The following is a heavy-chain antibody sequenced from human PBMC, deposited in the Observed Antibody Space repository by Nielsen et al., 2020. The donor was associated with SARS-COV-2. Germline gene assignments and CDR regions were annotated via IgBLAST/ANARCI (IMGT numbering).Heavy chain of an antibody. D-gene: IGHD2-2*01. CDR3: AKTGDYFVVVPTATLDV. CDR2: IYDSGIT. Sequence: GGSLRLSCAASGFIVSSNSMSWVRQAPGKGLEWLSVIYDSGITYYADSVKGRFIISRDNSKNTLYLQMNSLRGEDTAVYYCAKTGDYFVVVPTATLDVWGRGTTVTVYS. V-gene: IGHV3-53*01. J-gene: IGHJ6*02. CDR1: GFIVSSNS.